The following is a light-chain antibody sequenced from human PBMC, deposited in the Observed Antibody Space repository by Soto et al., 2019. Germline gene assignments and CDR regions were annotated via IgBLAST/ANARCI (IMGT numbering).Light chain of an antibody. CDR2: DVS. CDR1: SSDVGGYNY. CDR3: SSYTSSSILGYV. J-gene: IGLJ1*01. V-gene: IGLV2-14*01. Sequence: QSVLTQPPSASGSPGQSVTISCTGTSSDVGGYNYVSWYQQHPGKAPKPMIYDVSNRPSGVSNRFSGSKSGNTASLTISGLQAEDEADYYCSSYTSSSILGYVFGTGTKVTVL.